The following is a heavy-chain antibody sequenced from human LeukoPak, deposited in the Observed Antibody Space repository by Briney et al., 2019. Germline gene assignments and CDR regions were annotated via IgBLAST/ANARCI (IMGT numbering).Heavy chain of an antibody. CDR3: ARRARDYYDSSGYSYYFDY. V-gene: IGHV4-30-2*01. D-gene: IGHD3-22*01. Sequence: SQTLSPTCAVSGGSISSGGYSWSWIRQPPGKGLEWIGYIYHSGSTYYNPSLKSRVTISVDRSKNQFSLKLSSVTAADTAVYYCARRARDYYDSSGYSYYFDYWGQGTLVTVSS. J-gene: IGHJ4*02. CDR1: GGSISSGGYS. CDR2: IYHSGST.